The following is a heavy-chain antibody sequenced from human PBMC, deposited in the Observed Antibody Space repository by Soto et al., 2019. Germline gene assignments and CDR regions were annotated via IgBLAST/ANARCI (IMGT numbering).Heavy chain of an antibody. D-gene: IGHD2-15*01. CDR2: ISAYNGDT. CDR3: ARVEYCSGGTCYLNWFDP. CDR1: GHTSTNYG. V-gene: IGHV1-18*01. J-gene: IGHJ5*02. Sequence: QVQLVQSGAEVKKPGASVKVSCKASGHTSTNYGISWVRQAPGQGLEWMGWISAYNGDTKYAQKFRGRVTMTTDTSTSTAYMEVRSLRSDDTAVYYCARVEYCSGGTCYLNWFDPWGQGTLVTVSS.